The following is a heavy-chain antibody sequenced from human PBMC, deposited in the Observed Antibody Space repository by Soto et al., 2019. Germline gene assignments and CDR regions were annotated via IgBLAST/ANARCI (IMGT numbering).Heavy chain of an antibody. J-gene: IGHJ5*02. CDR1: GGTFSSYA. CDR3: ARGYDIWTGYPRWFDP. D-gene: IGHD3-9*01. Sequence: GASVKVSCKASGGTFSSYAISWVRQAPGQGLEWMGGIIPIFGTANYAQKFKGRVTITADESTSPAYMELSSRRSEDSSVYYCARGYDIWTGYPRWFDPWGQGSLVTVSS. CDR2: IIPIFGTA. V-gene: IGHV1-69*13.